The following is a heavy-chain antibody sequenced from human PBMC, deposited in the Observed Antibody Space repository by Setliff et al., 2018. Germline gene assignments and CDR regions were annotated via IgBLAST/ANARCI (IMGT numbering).Heavy chain of an antibody. V-gene: IGHV4-59*08. J-gene: IGHJ4*02. CDR2: IYASGST. CDR1: GGSISSYY. D-gene: IGHD1-26*01. Sequence: SETLSLTCTVSGGSISSYYWSWIRQPPGKGLEWIGYIYASGSTNYNPSLKSRVTLSVDTSKNRFSLKLRSVTAADTALYYCARHETLVFPFDYWGQGTLVTVSS. CDR3: ARHETLVFPFDY.